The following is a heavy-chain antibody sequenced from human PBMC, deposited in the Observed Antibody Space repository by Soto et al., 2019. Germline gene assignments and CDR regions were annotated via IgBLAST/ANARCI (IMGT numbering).Heavy chain of an antibody. V-gene: IGHV3-21*01. D-gene: IGHD3-10*01. CDR1: GFTFGSYS. Sequence: GSLRLSCEASGFTFGSYSMNWVRQAPGKGLEWVSSISSSSSYIYYADSVKGRFTISRDNAKNSLYLQMNSLRAEDTAVYYCARDLSEDYYGSGSPYGGYWGQGTLVTVSS. J-gene: IGHJ4*02. CDR3: ARDLSEDYYGSGSPYGGY. CDR2: ISSSSSYI.